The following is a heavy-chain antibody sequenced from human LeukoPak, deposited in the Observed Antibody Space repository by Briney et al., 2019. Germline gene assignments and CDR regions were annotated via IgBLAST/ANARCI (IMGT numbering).Heavy chain of an antibody. CDR3: ARAPQSWDYDSSGIDY. Sequence: PGGSLRLSCAASGFTFSSYGMHWVRQAPGKGLEWVAVISYDGSNKYYADSVKGRFTISRDNSKNTLYLQMNSLRAEDTAVYYCARAPQSWDYDSSGIDYWGQGTLVTVSS. D-gene: IGHD3-22*01. CDR2: ISYDGSNK. V-gene: IGHV3-30*03. J-gene: IGHJ4*02. CDR1: GFTFSSYG.